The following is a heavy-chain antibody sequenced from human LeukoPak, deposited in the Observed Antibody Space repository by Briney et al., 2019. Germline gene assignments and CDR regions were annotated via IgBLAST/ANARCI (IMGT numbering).Heavy chain of an antibody. J-gene: IGHJ6*03. CDR3: AREEYSGEDAYYYYYMDV. Sequence: ASVKVSCTASGYTFTNYGISWVRQAPGQGLEWMGWVSVYTGYTKYPQKFQGRVTMTTDTSTNTAYMDLRDLRSDDTAVYYCAREEYSGEDAYYYYYMDVWGKGTTVTISS. CDR1: GYTFTNYG. CDR2: VSVYTGYT. V-gene: IGHV1-18*01. D-gene: IGHD5-12*01.